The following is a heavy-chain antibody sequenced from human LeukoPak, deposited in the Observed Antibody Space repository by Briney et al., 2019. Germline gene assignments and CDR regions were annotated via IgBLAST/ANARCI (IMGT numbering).Heavy chain of an antibody. J-gene: IGHJ4*02. CDR3: ARGYTYYYDSSGSTDFDY. CDR1: GYTFTGYY. V-gene: IGHV1-2*02. CDR2: INPNSGGT. Sequence: ASVKVSCKASGYTFTGYYMHWVRQAPGQGLEWMGWINPNSGGTNYAQKLQGRVTMTTDTSTSTAYMELRSLRSDDTAVYYCARGYTYYYDSSGSTDFDYWGQGTLVTVSS. D-gene: IGHD3-22*01.